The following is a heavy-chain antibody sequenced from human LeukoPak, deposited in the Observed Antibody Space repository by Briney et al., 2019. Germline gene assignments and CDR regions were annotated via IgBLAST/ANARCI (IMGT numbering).Heavy chain of an antibody. CDR3: AKASDILTGYSFKWFDP. CDR1: GFTFSSYA. J-gene: IGHJ5*02. CDR2: ISGSGGST. D-gene: IGHD3-9*01. Sequence: GGSLRLSCAASGFTFSSYAMSWVRQAPGKGLEWVSAISGSGGSTYYADSVKGRFTISRDNSKNTLYPQMNSLRAEDTAVYYCAKASDILTGYSFKWFDPWGQGTLVTVSS. V-gene: IGHV3-23*01.